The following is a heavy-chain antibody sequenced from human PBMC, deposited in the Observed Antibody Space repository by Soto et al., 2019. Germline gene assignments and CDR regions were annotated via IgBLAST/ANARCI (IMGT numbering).Heavy chain of an antibody. Sequence: SETLSLTCAVYGGSFSGYHWNWIRQPPGKGLEWIGDIHQSGSTSYNPSLKSRVTFSVDTSKNQFSLNLRSVTAADTAVYYCASRPYGSGSFYYYYAMDVWGQGTTVTVS. CDR1: GGSFSGYH. D-gene: IGHD3-10*01. CDR2: IHQSGST. J-gene: IGHJ6*02. CDR3: ASRPYGSGSFYYYYAMDV. V-gene: IGHV4-34*01.